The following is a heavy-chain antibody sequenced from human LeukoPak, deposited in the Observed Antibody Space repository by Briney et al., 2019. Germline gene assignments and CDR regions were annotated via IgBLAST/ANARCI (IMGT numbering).Heavy chain of an antibody. V-gene: IGHV1-18*01. Sequence: ASVKVSCKASGYTFTSYGISWVRQAPGRGLEWMGWISAYNGNANYAQKFQGRVTITADKSTSTAYMELSSLRSEDTAVYYCAREMLFGTSRVDAFDIWGQGTMVTVSS. CDR2: ISAYNGNA. J-gene: IGHJ3*02. CDR1: GYTFTSYG. CDR3: AREMLFGTSRVDAFDI. D-gene: IGHD1/OR15-1a*01.